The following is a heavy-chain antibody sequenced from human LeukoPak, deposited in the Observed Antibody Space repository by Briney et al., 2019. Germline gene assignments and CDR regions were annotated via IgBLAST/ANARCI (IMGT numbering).Heavy chain of an antibody. D-gene: IGHD6-25*01. CDR1: GFTFSSSW. CDR2: IKHDGSEK. CDR3: ARQRQPGDWALAY. Sequence: GGSLRLSCAASGFTFSSSWMTWVRQAPGKGLEWVANIKHDGSEKYYVDSVKGRFTISRDNAKNSLYLQMTSLRVEDTAVYYCARQRQPGDWALAYWGQGTLVTVSS. J-gene: IGHJ4*02. V-gene: IGHV3-7*01.